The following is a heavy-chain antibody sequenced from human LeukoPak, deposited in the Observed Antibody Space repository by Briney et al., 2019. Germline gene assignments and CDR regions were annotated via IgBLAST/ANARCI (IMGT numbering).Heavy chain of an antibody. CDR1: GLTFSSYA. J-gene: IGHJ4*02. V-gene: IGHV3-30-3*01. CDR2: ISYDGSNK. CDR3: SRVVRVAGTFGY. D-gene: IGHD6-19*01. Sequence: GGSLRLSCAPSGLTFSSYAIHWVRQAPGKGLEWVAVISYDGSNKYYADSVKGRFTISRDNSNNTLYLQMNSLRAEDTAVYYCSRVVRVAGTFGYWGRGTLVTVSS.